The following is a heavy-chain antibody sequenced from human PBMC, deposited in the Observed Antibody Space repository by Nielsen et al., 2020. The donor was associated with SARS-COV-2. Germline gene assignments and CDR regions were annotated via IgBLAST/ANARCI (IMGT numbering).Heavy chain of an antibody. V-gene: IGHV3-23*01. J-gene: IGHJ4*02. CDR1: GFILSSCA. Sequence: GGSLRLSCAVSGFILSSCAMSWVRQAPGKSLEWVSTISGSDSTYYADSAKGRFTISRDNSKNTVYLQMNSVRADDTAGYYCARGRGKYCGGDCYLFDDWGQGTLVTVSS. CDR3: ARGRGKYCGGDCYLFDD. D-gene: IGHD2-21*02. CDR2: ISGSDST.